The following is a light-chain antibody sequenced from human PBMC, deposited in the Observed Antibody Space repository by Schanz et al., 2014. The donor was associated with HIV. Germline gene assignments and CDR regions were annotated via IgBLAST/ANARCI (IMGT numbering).Light chain of an antibody. CDR1: QSVSSY. J-gene: IGKJ2*01. CDR3: QQYNNWRT. V-gene: IGKV3D-15*01. Sequence: EMVMTQSPGTLSLSPGEGGTLSCRASQSVSSYLAWYQQKPGQAPTLLIYGASSRATGIPDRFSGSGSGTEFTLTISSLQSEDFAVYYCQQYNNWRTFGQGTKLEIK. CDR2: GAS.